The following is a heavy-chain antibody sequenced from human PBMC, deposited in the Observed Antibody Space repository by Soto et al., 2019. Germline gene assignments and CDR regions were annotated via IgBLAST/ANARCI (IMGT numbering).Heavy chain of an antibody. D-gene: IGHD2-21*01. J-gene: IGHJ6*02. V-gene: IGHV3-9*01. CDR3: TKDINRGGVDV. Sequence: GGSLRLSCVASGFNLHDHAIHWVRQAPGKGLECVSGIFWDGNRRDYADSVKGRFFISRDNAKNSLYLQMNSLREDYTALYYCTKDINRGGVDVWGQGTTVTVSS. CDR1: GFNLHDHA. CDR2: IFWDGNRR.